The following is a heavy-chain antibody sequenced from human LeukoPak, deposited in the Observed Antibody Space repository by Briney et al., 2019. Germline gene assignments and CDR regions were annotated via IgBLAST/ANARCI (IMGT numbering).Heavy chain of an antibody. Sequence: GGSLRLSCAASGFTFSSYAMSWVRQAPGKGLEWVSAISGSGGSTYYADSVKGRFTISRDNSKNTLYLQMNSLRAEDTAVYYCAKVDDFWSGYKAGMDVWGQGTTVTVSS. CDR1: GFTFSSYA. D-gene: IGHD3-3*01. V-gene: IGHV3-23*01. CDR2: ISGSGGST. CDR3: AKVDDFWSGYKAGMDV. J-gene: IGHJ6*02.